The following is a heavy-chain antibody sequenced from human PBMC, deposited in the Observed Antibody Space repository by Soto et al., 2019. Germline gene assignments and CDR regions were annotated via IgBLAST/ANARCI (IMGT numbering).Heavy chain of an antibody. Sequence: PSETLSLTCTVSGGSISSYYWSWIRQPPGKGLEWIGYIYYSGSTNYNPSLKSRVTISVDTSKNQFSLKLSSVTAADTAVYYCARVQGGESQTPFDYWGQGTLVTVSS. CDR3: ARVQGGESQTPFDY. V-gene: IGHV4-59*01. CDR1: GGSISSYY. J-gene: IGHJ4*02. D-gene: IGHD3-10*01. CDR2: IYYSGST.